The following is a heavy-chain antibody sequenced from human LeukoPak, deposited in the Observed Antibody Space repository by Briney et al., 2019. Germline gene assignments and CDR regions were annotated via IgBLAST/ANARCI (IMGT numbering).Heavy chain of an antibody. D-gene: IGHD6-13*01. CDR1: GFTFSSYY. CDR3: AKESSSSSWTYYYYYYMDV. V-gene: IGHV3-30*02. Sequence: GGSLRLSCAASGFTFSSYYMSWVRQAPGKGLEWVAFIRYDGSNKYYADSVKGRFTISRDNSKNTLYLQMNSLRAEDTAVYYCAKESSSSSWTYYYYYYMDVWGKGTTVTVSS. CDR2: IRYDGSNK. J-gene: IGHJ6*03.